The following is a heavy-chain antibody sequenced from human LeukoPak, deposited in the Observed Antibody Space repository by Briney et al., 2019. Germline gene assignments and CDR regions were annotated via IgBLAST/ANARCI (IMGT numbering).Heavy chain of an antibody. J-gene: IGHJ4*02. CDR2: IYYGGST. Sequence: SETLSLTCTVSGGSISSYYWSWIRQPPGKGLEWIGYIYYGGSTNYNPSLKSRVTISVDTSKNQFSLKLSSVTAADTAVYYCARSPTPRYSSSWFYYWGQGTLVTVSS. D-gene: IGHD6-13*01. V-gene: IGHV4-59*01. CDR1: GGSISSYY. CDR3: ARSPTPRYSSSWFYY.